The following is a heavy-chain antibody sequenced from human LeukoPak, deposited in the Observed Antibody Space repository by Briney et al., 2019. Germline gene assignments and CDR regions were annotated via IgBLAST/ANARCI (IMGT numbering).Heavy chain of an antibody. V-gene: IGHV1-2*02. CDR1: GFTFTAYY. Sequence: ASVKVSCKASGFTFTAYYLHWVRQAPGQGLEWMGWINPNNGDSKSAQKFQDRVIMTRDTSIRTAYMELGSLRSDDTAVYYCARVNRDLDSWGQGTLVTVSS. CDR3: ARVNRDLDS. CDR2: INPNNGDS. J-gene: IGHJ4*02.